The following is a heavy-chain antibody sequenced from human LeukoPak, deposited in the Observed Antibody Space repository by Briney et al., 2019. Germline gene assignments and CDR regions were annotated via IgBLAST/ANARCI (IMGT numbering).Heavy chain of an antibody. CDR2: ISSSSSYI. D-gene: IGHD2-15*01. J-gene: IGHJ3*02. Sequence: GGSLRLSCAASGFTFSSYSMNWVRQAPGKGLEWVSSISSSSSYIYYADSVKGRFTISRDNAKNSLYLQMNSLRAEDTAVYYCARDKGHIVVVVAAIVAFDIWGQGTMVTVSS. CDR3: ARDKGHIVVVVAAIVAFDI. V-gene: IGHV3-21*01. CDR1: GFTFSSYS.